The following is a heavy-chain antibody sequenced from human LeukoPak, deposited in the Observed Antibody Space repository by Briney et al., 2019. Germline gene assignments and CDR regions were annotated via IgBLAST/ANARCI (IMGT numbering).Heavy chain of an antibody. J-gene: IGHJ6*04. CDR2: ISGSGGST. V-gene: IGHV3-23*01. CDR1: GFTFSSYA. D-gene: IGHD3-10*01. Sequence: GGSLRLSCAASGFTFSSYAMSWVRQAPGKGLEWVSAISGSGGSTYYADSVKGRFTISRDNSKNTLYLQKNSLRAEDTAVYYCAKRRITIVRGVTYYYGMDVWGKGTTVTVSS. CDR3: AKRRITIVRGVTYYYGMDV.